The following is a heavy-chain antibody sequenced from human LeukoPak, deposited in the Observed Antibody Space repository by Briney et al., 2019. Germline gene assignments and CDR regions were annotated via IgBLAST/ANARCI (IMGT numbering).Heavy chain of an antibody. CDR1: GYSISSGYY. CDR2: IYHSGST. J-gene: IGHJ4*02. CDR3: ARGVHDYGDYSDY. Sequence: PSETLSLTCTVSGYSISSGYYWRWIRQPPGQGLEWIGSIYHSGSTYYNPSLKSRVTISVDTSKNQFSLKLSSVTAADTAVYYCARGVHDYGDYSDYWGQGTLVTVSS. V-gene: IGHV4-38-2*02. D-gene: IGHD4-17*01.